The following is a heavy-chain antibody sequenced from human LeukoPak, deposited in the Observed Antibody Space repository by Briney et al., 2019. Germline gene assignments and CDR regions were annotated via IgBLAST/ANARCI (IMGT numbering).Heavy chain of an antibody. Sequence: PGGSLRLSCAASGFTFSSYAMSWVRQAPGKGLEGVSAISGSGGSTYYADSVKGRFTISRDNSKNTLYLQMNSLRAEDTAVYYCAKVDGYSYGSNFDYWGQGTLVTVSS. D-gene: IGHD5-18*01. CDR2: ISGSGGST. CDR3: AKVDGYSYGSNFDY. V-gene: IGHV3-23*01. CDR1: GFTFSSYA. J-gene: IGHJ4*02.